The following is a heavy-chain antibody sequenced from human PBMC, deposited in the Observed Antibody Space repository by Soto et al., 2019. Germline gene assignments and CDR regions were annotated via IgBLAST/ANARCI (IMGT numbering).Heavy chain of an antibody. D-gene: IGHD1-26*01. CDR1: GFTFSAHY. CDR2: IKNKANSYTT. CDR3: ARVSLVGPSGGRYFDY. V-gene: IGHV3-72*01. Sequence: GGSLRLSCAASGFTFSAHYMDWVRQAPGKGLEWVGRIKNKANSYTTEYAASVEGRFTISRGDSQNSLYLQMNSLKTEDTAVYYCARVSLVGPSGGRYFDYWGQGSQVTVSS. J-gene: IGHJ4*02.